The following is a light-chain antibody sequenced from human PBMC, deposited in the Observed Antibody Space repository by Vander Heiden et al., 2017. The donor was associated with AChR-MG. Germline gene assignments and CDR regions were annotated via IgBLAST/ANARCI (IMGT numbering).Light chain of an antibody. CDR2: DAS. V-gene: IGKV3-11*01. Sequence: EIVLTQSPATLSLSPGERATLSCRASQSVSNYLAWYQQKPGQAPRLLIYDASNRATGIPARFSGSGSGTDFTLTISSLEPEDCAVYYCQQRSNWPPIFTFGPGTKVDIK. J-gene: IGKJ3*01. CDR3: QQRSNWPPIFT. CDR1: QSVSNY.